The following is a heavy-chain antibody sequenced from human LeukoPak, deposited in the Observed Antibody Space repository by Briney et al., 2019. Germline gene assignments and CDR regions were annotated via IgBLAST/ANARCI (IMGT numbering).Heavy chain of an antibody. J-gene: IGHJ5*02. Sequence: SETLSLTCTVSGGSINSGNCYWSWIRQPAGKGLEGIGRIYTSGSTNYNPSLKSRLTISVDTSKNQFSLKLSSVTAADTAVYYCARIYGSGSSRWFDPWGQGTLVTVSS. CDR3: ARIYGSGSSRWFDP. CDR2: IYTSGST. D-gene: IGHD3-10*01. V-gene: IGHV4-61*02. CDR1: GGSINSGNCY.